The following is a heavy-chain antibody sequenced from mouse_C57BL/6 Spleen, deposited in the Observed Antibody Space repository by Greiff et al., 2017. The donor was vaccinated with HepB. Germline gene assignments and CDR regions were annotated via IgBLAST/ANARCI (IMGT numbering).Heavy chain of an antibody. J-gene: IGHJ3*01. V-gene: IGHV1-15*01. CDR3: TRGVYYYGSSYGFAY. D-gene: IGHD1-1*01. Sequence: QVQLKQSGAELVRPGASVTLSCKASGYTFTDYEMHWVKQTPVHGLEWIGAIDPETGGTAYNQKFKGKAILTADKSSSTAYMELRSLTSEDSAVYYCTRGVYYYGSSYGFAYWGQGTLVTVSA. CDR1: GYTFTDYE. CDR2: IDPETGGT.